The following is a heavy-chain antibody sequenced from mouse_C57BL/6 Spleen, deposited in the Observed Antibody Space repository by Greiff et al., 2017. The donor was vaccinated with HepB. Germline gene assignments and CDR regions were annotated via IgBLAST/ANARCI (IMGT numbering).Heavy chain of an antibody. CDR2: ISSGGSYT. Sequence: EVQGVESGGDLVKPGGSLKLSCAASGFTFSSYGMSWVRQTPDKRLEWVATISSGGSYTYYPDSVKGRFTISRDNAKNTLYLQMSSLKSEDTAMYYCAWLLRQSTGACYFDVWGTGTTVTVSS. CDR1: GFTFSSYG. D-gene: IGHD2-3*01. J-gene: IGHJ1*03. V-gene: IGHV5-6*01. CDR3: AWLLRQSTGACYFDV.